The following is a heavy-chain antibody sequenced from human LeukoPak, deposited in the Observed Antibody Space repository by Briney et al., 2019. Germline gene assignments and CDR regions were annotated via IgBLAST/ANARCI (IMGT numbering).Heavy chain of an antibody. D-gene: IGHD3-10*01. Sequence: SETLSLTCTVSGGSISSSSYYWGWIRQPPGKGLEWIGSIYYSGSTYYSQSITSRVTISVDTSKNQFSLKLSSVTAADTAVYYCARLFNYYYYYMDVWGKGTTVTVSS. CDR1: GGSISSSSYY. CDR2: IYYSGST. V-gene: IGHV4-39*01. J-gene: IGHJ6*03. CDR3: ARLFNYYYYYMDV.